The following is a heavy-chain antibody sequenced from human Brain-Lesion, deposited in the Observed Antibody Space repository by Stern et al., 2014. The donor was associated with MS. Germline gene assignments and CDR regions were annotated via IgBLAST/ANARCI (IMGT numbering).Heavy chain of an antibody. D-gene: IGHD5-18*01. CDR2: AYYSGNT. CDR1: GDSLSSSTFY. Sequence: QLVESGPGLVKPSDTLSLTCSVSGDSLSSSTFYWGWIRQPPGKGPEWIGSAYYSGNTYYHPSLKSRVTISVVTSNNQFSLRLPSVTAADTAVYYCARHQLGYGYAYLRYWGQGTLVTVSS. J-gene: IGHJ4*02. V-gene: IGHV4-39*01. CDR3: ARHQLGYGYAYLRY.